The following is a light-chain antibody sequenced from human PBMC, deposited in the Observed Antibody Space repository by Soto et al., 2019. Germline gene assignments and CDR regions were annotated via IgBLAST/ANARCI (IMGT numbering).Light chain of an antibody. J-gene: IGKJ5*01. CDR1: QSISNW. V-gene: IGKV1-5*01. Sequence: DSQLTQSPSTLPASVGDRVTITCRASQSISNWLAWYRQKPGTAPKLLIYHASTLESGVPSRFSGSGSGTEFTLTISSLQPDDFATYYCQQYNSYPYTFGQGTRLEIK. CDR2: HAS. CDR3: QQYNSYPYT.